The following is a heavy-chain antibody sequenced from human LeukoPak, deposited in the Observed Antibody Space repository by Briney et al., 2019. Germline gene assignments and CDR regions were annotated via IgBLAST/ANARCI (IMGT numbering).Heavy chain of an antibody. Sequence: SETLSLTCTVSGGSIGTYYWSWIRQPPGKGLEWIGYIYYSGSTNYNPSLKSRVTISVDTSKNQFSLKLSSVTAADTAVYYCARGPPYSSGWSRNYYYYYYMDVWGKGTTVTISS. CDR1: GGSIGTYY. CDR3: ARGPPYSSGWSRNYYYYYYMDV. D-gene: IGHD6-19*01. CDR2: IYYSGST. J-gene: IGHJ6*03. V-gene: IGHV4-59*08.